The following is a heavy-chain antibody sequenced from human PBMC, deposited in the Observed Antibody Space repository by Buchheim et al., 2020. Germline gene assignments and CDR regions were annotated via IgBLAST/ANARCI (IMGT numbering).Heavy chain of an antibody. CDR1: GFTFSSYS. D-gene: IGHD5-12*01. Sequence: VQLVESGGGLVQSGGSLRLSCAASGFTFSSYSMNWVRQAPGKGLEWVAVIWYDGSNKYYADSVKGRFTISRDNSKNTLYLQMNSLRAEDTAVYYCARDMGYSGYDQVGYWGQGTL. CDR3: ARDMGYSGYDQVGY. V-gene: IGHV3-33*08. CDR2: IWYDGSNK. J-gene: IGHJ4*02.